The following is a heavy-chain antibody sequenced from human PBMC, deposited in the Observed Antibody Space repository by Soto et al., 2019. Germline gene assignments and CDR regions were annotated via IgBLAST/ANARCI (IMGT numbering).Heavy chain of an antibody. D-gene: IGHD2-21*02. J-gene: IGHJ6*02. CDR1: GFSLSTGGMG. CDR3: VHSRCGGDCLQSYSSHYYYGMDI. V-gene: IGHV2-5*02. Sequence: QITLKESGPPLVKPTQTLTLTCTFSGFSLSTGGMGVGWIRQPPGKALEWLALIYWDGDRRYSPSLMNRLTIANDTSKNQVVLTMTNMDPVDTATYYCVHSRCGGDCLQSYSSHYYYGMDIWGQGTTVTVSS. CDR2: IYWDGDR.